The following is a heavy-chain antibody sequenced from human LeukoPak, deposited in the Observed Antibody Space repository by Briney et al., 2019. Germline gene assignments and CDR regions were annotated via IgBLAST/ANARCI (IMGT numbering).Heavy chain of an antibody. D-gene: IGHD3-22*01. CDR3: ARPDYYDSSGYVDY. J-gene: IGHJ4*02. CDR1: GFTFSSYS. CDR2: ISSSSTI. Sequence: GGSLRLSCAASGFTFSSYSMTWVRQAPGKGLEWVSYISSSSTIYYADSVKGRFTISRDNAKNSLYLQMNSLRDEDTAVYYCARPDYYDSSGYVDYWGQGTLVTVSS. V-gene: IGHV3-48*02.